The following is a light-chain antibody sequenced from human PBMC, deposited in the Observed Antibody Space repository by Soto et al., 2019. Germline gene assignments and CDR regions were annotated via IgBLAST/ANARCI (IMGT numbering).Light chain of an antibody. J-gene: IGKJ4*01. CDR3: QQYNSYPLT. CDR1: QDISNS. Sequence: DIQMTQSPSSLSASVGDRVSITCRASQDISNSLAWFQQKPGKAPKSLIYAASSLHSGVPSKFSGSGSGTDFTLTISSLQPEDFATYFCQQYNSYPLTFGGGIKVEI. CDR2: AAS. V-gene: IGKV1-16*02.